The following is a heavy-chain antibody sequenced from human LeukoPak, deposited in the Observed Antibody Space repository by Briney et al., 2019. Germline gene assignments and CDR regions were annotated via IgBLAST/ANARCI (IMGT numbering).Heavy chain of an antibody. V-gene: IGHV3-30*18. CDR2: ISYDGRTK. Sequence: GGSLRLSCAASGFTFSNYGMHWVRQAPGKGLEWVAVISYDGRTKYYEDSVKGRFTISRDNSKNTLDLQMNTLRAEDTAVYYCAKDPENYGSGTYYKANWFDPWGQGTVVTVSS. D-gene: IGHD3-10*01. J-gene: IGHJ5*02. CDR3: AKDPENYGSGTYYKANWFDP. CDR1: GFTFSNYG.